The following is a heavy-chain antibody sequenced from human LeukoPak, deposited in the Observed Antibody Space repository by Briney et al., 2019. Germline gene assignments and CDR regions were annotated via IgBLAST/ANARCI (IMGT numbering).Heavy chain of an antibody. V-gene: IGHV4-4*02. D-gene: IGHD5-18*01. Sequence: PAETLSLTCAVSDGSISSSNWWSWVRPPPGKGLEWIGEIYHSGSTNYNTSLKSRVTISVEKSKNQFSLKLRSVTGVDTAVYYCARDAGYSYGYYYSMDVWCQGTRVIVSS. CDR3: ARDAGYSYGYYYSMDV. J-gene: IGHJ6*02. CDR1: DGSISSSNW. CDR2: IYHSGST.